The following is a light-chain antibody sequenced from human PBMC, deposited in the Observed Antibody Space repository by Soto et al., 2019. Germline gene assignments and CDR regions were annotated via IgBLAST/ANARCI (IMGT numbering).Light chain of an antibody. CDR3: ATWDTGLRTGV. Sequence: QSALTQPPSVSAAPGQRVTISCSGSDSNIRNNYVSWYQQLPGTAPKLLIYENHNRPSGIPDRFSGSKSGTSATLGITGLQTGDEADYYCATWDTGLRTGVFGGGTKVTVL. J-gene: IGLJ2*01. V-gene: IGLV1-51*02. CDR2: ENH. CDR1: DSNIRNNY.